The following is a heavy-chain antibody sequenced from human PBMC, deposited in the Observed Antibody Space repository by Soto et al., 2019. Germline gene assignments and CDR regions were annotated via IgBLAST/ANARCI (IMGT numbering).Heavy chain of an antibody. CDR3: ARDSSGWSPTYYLDY. CDR2: IWYDGSNK. CDR1: GFTFSNNG. D-gene: IGHD6-19*01. Sequence: PGGSLRLSCAASGFTFSNNGMHWVRQAPGKGLEWVAIIWYDGSNKYHADSVKGRFTISRDNSKNTLYLQMNSLRVEDTAVYYCARDSSGWSPTYYLDYWGQGTLVTVSS. V-gene: IGHV3-33*01. J-gene: IGHJ4*02.